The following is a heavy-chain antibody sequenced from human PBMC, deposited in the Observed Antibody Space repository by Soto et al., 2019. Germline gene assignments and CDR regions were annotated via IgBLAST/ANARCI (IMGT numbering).Heavy chain of an antibody. V-gene: IGHV1-8*01. D-gene: IGHD3-22*01. CDR3: ARVGYYYDSSGYYLSFDY. J-gene: IGHJ4*02. CDR2: MNPNSGNT. CDR1: GYTFTSYD. Sequence: ASVKVSCKASGYTFTSYDINWVRQATGQGLEWMGWMNPNSGNTGYAQKFQGRVTMTRNTSISTAYMGLSSLRSEDTAVYYCARVGYYYDSSGYYLSFDYWGQGTLVTVSS.